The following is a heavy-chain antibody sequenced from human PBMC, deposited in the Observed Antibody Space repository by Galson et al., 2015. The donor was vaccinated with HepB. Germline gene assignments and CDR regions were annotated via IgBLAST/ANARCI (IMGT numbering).Heavy chain of an antibody. CDR1: GYSFRNYG. D-gene: IGHD6-6*01. J-gene: IGHJ6*02. V-gene: IGHV1-18*01. CDR3: ARHGDFIGQLAPSYYYGMDV. Sequence: QSGAEVKKPGASVKVSCKASGYSFRNYGISWVRQDPGQGLEWMGWIRFYNGNANYAQNIHGRVTMTTDTSTTTAYMELKSLRSDDTAVYYCARHGDFIGQLAPSYYYGMDVWGQGTTVTVSS. CDR2: IRFYNGNA.